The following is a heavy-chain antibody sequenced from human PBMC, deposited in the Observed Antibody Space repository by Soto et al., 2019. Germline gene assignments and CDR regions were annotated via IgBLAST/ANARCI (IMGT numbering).Heavy chain of an antibody. D-gene: IGHD4-4*01. Sequence: GGSLRLSCAASGFTFSSYWMNWGRQAPGKGLEWVANIKQDGSEKYYVDSVKGRFTISRDNAKNSLYLQMNSLGAEDTAVYYCAREIKTTAIKYYYYGMDVWGQGTTVTVSS. J-gene: IGHJ6*02. V-gene: IGHV3-7*01. CDR1: GFTFSSYW. CDR2: IKQDGSEK. CDR3: AREIKTTAIKYYYYGMDV.